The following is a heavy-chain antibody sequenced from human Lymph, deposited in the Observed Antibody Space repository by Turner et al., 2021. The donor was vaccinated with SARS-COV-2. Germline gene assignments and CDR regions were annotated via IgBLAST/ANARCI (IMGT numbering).Heavy chain of an antibody. V-gene: IGHV3-53*01. CDR3: ARDLYYYGMDV. J-gene: IGHJ6*02. CDR2: IYSGGST. CDR1: GLTVSSNY. Sequence: EVQLVESVGGLIQPGGSLRLSCAASGLTVSSNYMSWVRQAPGKGLEWVSVIYSGGSTYYADSVKGRFTISRDNSKNTLYLQMNSLRAEDTAVYYCARDLYYYGMDVWGQGTTVTVSS.